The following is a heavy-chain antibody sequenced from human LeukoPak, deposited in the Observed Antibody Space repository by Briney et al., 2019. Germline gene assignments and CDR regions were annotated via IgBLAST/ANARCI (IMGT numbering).Heavy chain of an antibody. CDR1: GGSFSGYY. CDR3: ARDAWRGYYYDSSGYSPAFDI. Sequence: SETLSLTCAVYGGSFSGYYWSWIRQPPGKGPEWIGEINHSGSTNYNPSLKSRVTISVDTSKNQFALKLSSVTAADAAVYYCARDAWRGYYYDSSGYSPAFDIWGQGTMVTVSS. V-gene: IGHV4-34*01. CDR2: INHSGST. J-gene: IGHJ3*02. D-gene: IGHD3-22*01.